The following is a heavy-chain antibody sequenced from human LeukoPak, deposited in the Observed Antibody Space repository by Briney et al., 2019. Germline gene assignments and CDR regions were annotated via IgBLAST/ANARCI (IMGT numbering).Heavy chain of an antibody. Sequence: GGSLRLSRAASGFTFSSYSMNWVRQAPGKGLEWVSSISSSSSYIYYADSVKGRFTISRDNAKNSLYLQMNSLRAEDTAVYYCARLRLEYYYDSSGYYPDYWGQGTLVTVSS. J-gene: IGHJ4*02. CDR2: ISSSSSYI. V-gene: IGHV3-21*01. CDR3: ARLRLEYYYDSSGYYPDY. CDR1: GFTFSSYS. D-gene: IGHD3-22*01.